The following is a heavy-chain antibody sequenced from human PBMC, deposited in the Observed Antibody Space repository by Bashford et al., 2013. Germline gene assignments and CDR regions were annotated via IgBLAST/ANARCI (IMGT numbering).Heavy chain of an antibody. V-gene: IGHV3-7*01. CDR3: ARGPLGQCSTTGCSFDC. CDR2: TKQDGIEK. Sequence: VRQAPGKGPEWVANTKQDGIEKHYVDSVKGRFTISRDNGKNSLYLQMNSLTDEDTAVYYCARGPLGQCSTTGCSFDCWGQGTLVTVSS. D-gene: IGHD2-2*01. J-gene: IGHJ4*02.